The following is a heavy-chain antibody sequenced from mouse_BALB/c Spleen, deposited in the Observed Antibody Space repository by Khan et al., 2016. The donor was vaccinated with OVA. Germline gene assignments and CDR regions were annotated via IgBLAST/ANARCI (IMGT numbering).Heavy chain of an antibody. Sequence: LQQSGPELVKPGASVKISCTASVYSFTGYFMNWVMQSHVKSLEWIGRINPHIGETFYNQKFTGKATLTVDESSSTAHMELRSLAGEDSAVYYCARSYGSDFDYWGQGTTLTVSS. CDR2: INPHIGET. D-gene: IGHD1-1*01. V-gene: IGHV1-20*02. CDR3: ARSYGSDFDY. CDR1: VYSFTGYF. J-gene: IGHJ2*01.